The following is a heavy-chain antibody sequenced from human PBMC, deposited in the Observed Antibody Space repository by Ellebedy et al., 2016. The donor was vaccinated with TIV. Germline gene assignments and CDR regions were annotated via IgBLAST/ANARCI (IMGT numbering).Heavy chain of an antibody. CDR2: INPNSGGT. D-gene: IGHD3-16*02. CDR1: GYTFTGYY. CDR3: ASYAIWGSYRHGMDV. V-gene: IGHV1-2*02. J-gene: IGHJ6*02. Sequence: ASVKVSXXASGYTFTGYYMHWVRQAPGQGLEWMGWINPNSGGTNYAQKFQGRVTMTRDTSISTAYMELSRLRSDDTAVYYCASYAIWGSYRHGMDVWGQGTTVTVSS.